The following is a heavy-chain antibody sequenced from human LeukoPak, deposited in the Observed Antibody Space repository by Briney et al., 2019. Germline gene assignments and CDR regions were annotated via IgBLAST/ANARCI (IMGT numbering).Heavy chain of an antibody. CDR2: INHSGST. Sequence: SETLSLTCAVYGGSFSGYYWSWIRQPPGKGLEWIREINHSGSTNYNPSLKSRVTISVDTSKNQFSLKLSSVTAADTAVYYCARGTDSSGFDPWGQGTLVTVSS. CDR3: ARGTDSSGFDP. J-gene: IGHJ5*02. V-gene: IGHV4-34*01. D-gene: IGHD6-19*01. CDR1: GGSFSGYY.